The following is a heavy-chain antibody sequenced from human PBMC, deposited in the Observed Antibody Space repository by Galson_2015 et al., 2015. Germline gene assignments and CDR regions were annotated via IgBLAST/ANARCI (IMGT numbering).Heavy chain of an antibody. CDR1: GFTFSSYG. Sequence: SLRLSCAASGFTFSSYGMHWVRQAPGKGLEWVAVIWYDGSNKYYADSVKGRFSISRDNSKNTLYLQMNSLRAEDTAVYYCARDRSDCCSIDYWGQGTLVTVSS. CDR3: ARDRSDCCSIDY. J-gene: IGHJ4*02. V-gene: IGHV3-33*01. CDR2: IWYDGSNK. D-gene: IGHD2-21*02.